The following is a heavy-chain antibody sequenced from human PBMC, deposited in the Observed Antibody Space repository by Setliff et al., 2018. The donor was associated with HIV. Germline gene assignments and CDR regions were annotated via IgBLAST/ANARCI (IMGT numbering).Heavy chain of an antibody. D-gene: IGHD2-2*01. CDR1: GGSLDNYY. V-gene: IGHV4-34*01. J-gene: IGHJ6*02. CDR2: ITDGGDT. CDR3: ARGSSCSSSSCYLYYYYYYGVDA. Sequence: PSETLSLTCAVYGGSLDNYYWTWIRQPPGRGLEWIGEITDGGDTAYNSSLQSRLTISLDTSKKQFALKLHSMTAADTAVYYCARGSSCSSSSCYLYYYYYYGVDAWGPGTAVTVSS.